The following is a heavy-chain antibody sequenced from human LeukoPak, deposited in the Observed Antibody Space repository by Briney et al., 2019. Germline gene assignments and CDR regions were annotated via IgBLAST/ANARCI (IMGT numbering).Heavy chain of an antibody. CDR2: INPNSGGT. CDR3: ARDLYKEVVTALNY. D-gene: IGHD2-21*02. V-gene: IGHV1-2*02. CDR1: GYTFTGYY. J-gene: IGHJ4*02. Sequence: ASVKVSCKASGYTFTGYYMHWVRQAPGQGLEWMGWINPNSGGTNYAQKFQGRVTMTRDTSISTAYMELSRLRSDDTAVYYCARDLYKEVVTALNYWGQGTLVTVSS.